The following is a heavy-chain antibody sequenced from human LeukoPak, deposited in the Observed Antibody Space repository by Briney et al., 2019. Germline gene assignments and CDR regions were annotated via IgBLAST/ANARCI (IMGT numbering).Heavy chain of an antibody. V-gene: IGHV4-34*01. J-gene: IGHJ4*02. D-gene: IGHD3-10*01. CDR3: ARGYYYGSGN. Sequence: SETLSLTCAVYGGSFSGYYWSWIRQPPGKGLEWIGEINHSGSTNYNPSLKSRVTISVDTSKNQFSLKLSSVTAADTAVYYCARGYYYGSGNWGRGTLVTVSS. CDR1: GGSFSGYY. CDR2: INHSGST.